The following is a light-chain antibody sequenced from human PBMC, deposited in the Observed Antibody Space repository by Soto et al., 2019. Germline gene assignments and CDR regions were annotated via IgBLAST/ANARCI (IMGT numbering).Light chain of an antibody. CDR2: GNN. Sequence: QSVLTQPPSVSAAPGQKVTISCSGSSSNIGNNFVSWYQQLPGTAPKLLIYGNNNRPSGVPDRFSGSKSGTSASLAITGLQAEDEADYYCQSYDSSLSGYVFGTGTKLTVL. V-gene: IGLV1-40*01. CDR1: SSNIGNNF. J-gene: IGLJ1*01. CDR3: QSYDSSLSGYV.